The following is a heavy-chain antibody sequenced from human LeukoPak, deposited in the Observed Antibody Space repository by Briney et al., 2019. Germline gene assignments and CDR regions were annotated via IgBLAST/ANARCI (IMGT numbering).Heavy chain of an antibody. D-gene: IGHD2-21*01. V-gene: IGHV3-23*01. J-gene: IGHJ4*02. CDR2: ISGNGGST. CDR1: GFTFSSYA. CDR3: ARDRIEGATSDFDY. Sequence: PGGSLRLSCAASGFTFSSYAMTWVRQAPGKGLEWVSAISGNGGSTNYADSVRGRFTISRDNSKNMVYLQMNSLTAEDTAVYYCARDRIEGATSDFDYWGQGTLVTVSS.